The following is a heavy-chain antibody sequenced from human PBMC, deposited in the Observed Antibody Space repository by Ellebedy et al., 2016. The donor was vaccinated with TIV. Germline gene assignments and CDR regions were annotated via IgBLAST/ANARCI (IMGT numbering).Heavy chain of an antibody. CDR3: ARDPYYGFGYFDL. D-gene: IGHD3-10*01. Sequence: GGSLRLXXAASGFTFSSYTMTWVRQTPGEGLEWVSSIASTADRTNYADSVKGRFTISRDNSKNTLYLQMNSLRVDDTAVYYCARDPYYGFGYFDLWGRGTLVTVSS. V-gene: IGHV3-23*01. J-gene: IGHJ2*01. CDR1: GFTFSSYT. CDR2: IASTADRT.